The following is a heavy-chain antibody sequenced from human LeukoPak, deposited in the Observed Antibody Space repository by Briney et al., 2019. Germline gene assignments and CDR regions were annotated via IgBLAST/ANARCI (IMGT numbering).Heavy chain of an antibody. D-gene: IGHD3-3*01. CDR3: AKGDYDFWSGYFDLGYYYYGMDV. V-gene: IGHV3-23*01. CDR1: GFTFSSYA. J-gene: IGHJ6*02. CDR2: ISGSGGST. Sequence: GGSLRLSCAASGFTFSSYAKSWVRQAPGKGLEWVSAISGSGGSTYYADSVKGRFTISRDNSKNTLYLQMNSLRAEDTAVYYCAKGDYDFWSGYFDLGYYYYGMDVWGQGTTVTVSS.